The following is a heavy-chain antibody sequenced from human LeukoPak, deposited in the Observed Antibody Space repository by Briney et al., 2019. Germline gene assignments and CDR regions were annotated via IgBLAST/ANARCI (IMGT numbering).Heavy chain of an antibody. D-gene: IGHD5-24*01. J-gene: IGHJ4*02. CDR1: GDSVSRHY. CDR3: ARQDGYNGREIDS. Sequence: PSETLSLTCSVSGDSVSRHYWSWIRQPPGKGLEWIAYIYYSGATYYIPSLKSRVSISVDTSKNKISLRLRSVTGADTAVYYCARQDGYNGREIDSWGQGTLVTASS. V-gene: IGHV4-59*08. CDR2: IYYSGAT.